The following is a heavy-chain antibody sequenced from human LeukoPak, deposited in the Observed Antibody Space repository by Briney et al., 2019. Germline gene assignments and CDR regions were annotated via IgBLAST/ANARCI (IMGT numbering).Heavy chain of an antibody. Sequence: SETLSLTCTVSGGSISSSTYYWGWIRQPPGKGLEWIGSIYYTGSTYYNPSLKSRVTISVDTSKNQLSLKLSSVTAADTAVYYCATPLMGGGSGSYYRDYWGQGTLVTVSS. CDR2: IYYTGST. CDR3: ATPLMGGGSGSYYRDY. CDR1: GGSISSSTYY. J-gene: IGHJ4*02. V-gene: IGHV4-39*01. D-gene: IGHD3-10*01.